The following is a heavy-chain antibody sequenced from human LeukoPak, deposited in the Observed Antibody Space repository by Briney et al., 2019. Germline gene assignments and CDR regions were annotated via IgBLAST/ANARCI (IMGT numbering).Heavy chain of an antibody. Sequence: GRSLRLSCAASGFTFSSYGMHWVRQAPGKGLEWVAVIWYDGSNKYYADSVTGRFTISRDNSKNTLYLQMNSLRAEDTAVYYCAREDCSGGSCYLYYFDYWGQGTLVTVSS. J-gene: IGHJ4*02. CDR1: GFTFSSYG. V-gene: IGHV3-33*01. CDR3: AREDCSGGSCYLYYFDY. D-gene: IGHD2-15*01. CDR2: IWYDGSNK.